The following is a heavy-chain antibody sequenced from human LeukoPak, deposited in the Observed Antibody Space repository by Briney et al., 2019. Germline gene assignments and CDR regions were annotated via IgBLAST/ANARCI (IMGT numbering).Heavy chain of an antibody. CDR1: GGSFSGYY. V-gene: IGHV4-34*01. J-gene: IGHJ5*02. D-gene: IGHD3-3*01. CDR2: INHSGST. CDR3: ARGTVLRWSGYYNP. Sequence: SETLPLTCAVYGGSFSGYYWSWIRQPPGKGLEWIGEINHSGSTNYNPSLKSRVTISVDTSKNQFSLKLSSVTAADTAVYYCARGTVLRWSGYYNPWGQGTLVTVSS.